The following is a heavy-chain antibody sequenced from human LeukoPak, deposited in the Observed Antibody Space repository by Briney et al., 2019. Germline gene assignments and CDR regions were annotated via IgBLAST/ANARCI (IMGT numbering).Heavy chain of an antibody. D-gene: IGHD3-22*01. Sequence: PGGSLRLSCAASGFTVSSNYMSWVRQAPGKGLEWVSVIYSGGSTYYTDSVKGRFTISRDNSKNTLYLQMNSLRSEDTAVYYCARSDDSSGYYGYWGQGTLVTVSS. J-gene: IGHJ4*02. CDR1: GFTVSSNY. V-gene: IGHV3-53*05. CDR3: ARSDDSSGYYGY. CDR2: IYSGGST.